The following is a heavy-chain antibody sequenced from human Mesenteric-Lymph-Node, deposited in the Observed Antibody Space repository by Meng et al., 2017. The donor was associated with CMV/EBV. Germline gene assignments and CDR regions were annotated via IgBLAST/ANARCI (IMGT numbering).Heavy chain of an antibody. CDR2: IYPGDSDT. D-gene: IGHD1-26*01. Sequence: GGSLRLSCKGSGYSFTSYWIGWVRQMPGKGLEWMGIIYPGDSDTRYSPSFQGQVTISADKSINTAYLQWSSLKASDTAIYYCARRSGSYDFDYWGQGTLVTVSS. CDR3: ARRSGSYDFDY. V-gene: IGHV5-51*01. J-gene: IGHJ4*02. CDR1: GYSFTSYW.